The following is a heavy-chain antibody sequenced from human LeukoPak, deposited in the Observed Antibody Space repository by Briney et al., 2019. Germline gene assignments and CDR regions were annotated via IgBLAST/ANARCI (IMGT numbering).Heavy chain of an antibody. Sequence: GSSVKVSCKASGDTFSSYAISWVRQAPGQGLEWMGGIIPIFGTANYAQNFQGRVTITTDESTSTAYMGLSSLRSEDTAVYYCAKKAGGEYNWFDPWGQGTLVTVSS. D-gene: IGHD3-16*01. CDR3: AKKAGGEYNWFDP. J-gene: IGHJ5*02. CDR2: IIPIFGTA. V-gene: IGHV1-69*05. CDR1: GDTFSSYA.